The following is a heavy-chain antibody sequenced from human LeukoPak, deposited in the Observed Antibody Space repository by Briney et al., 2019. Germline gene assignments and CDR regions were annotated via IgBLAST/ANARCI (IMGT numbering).Heavy chain of an antibody. CDR3: ARVGLLWFGSYAFDI. CDR1: GFTLSSYS. Sequence: GGSLRLSCAASGFTLSSYSMNWVRQAPGKGLEWVSYISSSSSTIYYADSVKGRFTISRDNAKNSLYLQMNSLRAEDTAVYYCARVGLLWFGSYAFDIWGQGTMVTVSS. V-gene: IGHV3-48*04. D-gene: IGHD3-10*01. CDR2: ISSSSSTI. J-gene: IGHJ3*02.